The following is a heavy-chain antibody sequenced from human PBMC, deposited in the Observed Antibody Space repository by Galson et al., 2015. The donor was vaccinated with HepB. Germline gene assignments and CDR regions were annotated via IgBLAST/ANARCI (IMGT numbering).Heavy chain of an antibody. CDR3: ARTTHNYWWFDP. Sequence: LSLTCAVSGGSISSGGYSWSWIRQPPGKGLEWIGYIYHSGSTYYNPSLKSRVTISVDRSKNQFSLKLSSVTAADTAVYYCARTTHNYWWFDPWGQGTLVTVSS. D-gene: IGHD4-11*01. CDR1: GGSISSGGYS. J-gene: IGHJ5*02. CDR2: IYHSGST. V-gene: IGHV4-30-2*01.